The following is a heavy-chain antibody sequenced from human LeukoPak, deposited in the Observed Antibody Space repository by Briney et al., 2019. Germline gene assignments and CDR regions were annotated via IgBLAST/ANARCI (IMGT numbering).Heavy chain of an antibody. CDR2: IYYSGST. V-gene: IGHV4-61*08. D-gene: IGHD6-13*01. J-gene: IGHJ4*02. Sequence: SETLSLTCTVSGGSISSGGYYWSWIRQPPGKGLEWIGYIYYSGSTNYNPSLKSRVTISLDTSKNQFSLRLSSVTAADTAVFYCARHLRAAATGTFDSWGQGTLVTVSS. CDR3: ARHLRAAATGTFDS. CDR1: GGSISSGGYY.